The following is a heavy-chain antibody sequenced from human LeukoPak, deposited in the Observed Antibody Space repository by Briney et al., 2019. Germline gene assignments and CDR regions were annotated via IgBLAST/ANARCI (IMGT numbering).Heavy chain of an antibody. Sequence: GASVKVSCKASGYTFTGYYIHWVRQAPGQGLEWMGRINPNSGGTNYARKFQGRVTMTRDTSISTAYMELSRLRSDDTAVYYCARDSRNYYDTSGYSDFDYWGQGTLVTVS. CDR2: INPNSGGT. J-gene: IGHJ4*02. V-gene: IGHV1-2*06. CDR1: GYTFTGYY. CDR3: ARDSRNYYDTSGYSDFDY. D-gene: IGHD3-22*01.